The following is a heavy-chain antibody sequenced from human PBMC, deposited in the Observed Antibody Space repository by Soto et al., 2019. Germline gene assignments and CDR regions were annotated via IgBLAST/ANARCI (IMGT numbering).Heavy chain of an antibody. CDR2: ISGSGGST. CDR1: GFTFSSYA. J-gene: IGHJ6*03. CDR3: AKDGALLRYFDWLPKLPGTTRGPNDHMDV. D-gene: IGHD3-9*01. Sequence: GGSLRLSCAASGFTFSSYAMSWVRQAPGKGLEWVSAISGSGGSTYYADSVKGRFTISRDNSKNTLYLQMNSLRAEDTAVYYCAKDGALLRYFDWLPKLPGTTRGPNDHMDVWGKGTTVTVSS. V-gene: IGHV3-23*01.